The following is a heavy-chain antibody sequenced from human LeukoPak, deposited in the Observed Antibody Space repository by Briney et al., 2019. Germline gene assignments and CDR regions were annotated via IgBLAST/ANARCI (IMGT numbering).Heavy chain of an antibody. CDR2: ISGSGGST. CDR3: AKVETRGSFGERPYFDY. Sequence: PGGSLRLSCAASGFTFSYYAMSWVRQAPGKGLEWVSAISGSGGSTYYADSVKGRFTISRDNSKNTLYLQMNSLRAEDTAVYYCAKVETRGSFGERPYFDYWGQGTLVTVSS. CDR1: GFTFSYYA. V-gene: IGHV3-23*01. D-gene: IGHD3-10*01. J-gene: IGHJ4*02.